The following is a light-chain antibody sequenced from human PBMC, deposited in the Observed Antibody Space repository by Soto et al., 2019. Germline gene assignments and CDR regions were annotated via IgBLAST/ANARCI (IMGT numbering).Light chain of an antibody. Sequence: EIVLTQSPGTLSLSPGERATLYCRASQSVSSSYLAWYQQKPGQAPRLLIYGASSRATGIPDRFSGSGSGTDFTLTISRLEPEDFAVYYCQPYGSSPYTLDQGTKLEIK. CDR1: QSVSSSY. CDR2: GAS. CDR3: QPYGSSPYT. J-gene: IGKJ2*01. V-gene: IGKV3-20*01.